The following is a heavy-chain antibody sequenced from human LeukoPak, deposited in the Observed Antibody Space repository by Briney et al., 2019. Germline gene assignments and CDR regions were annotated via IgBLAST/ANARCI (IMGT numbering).Heavy chain of an antibody. D-gene: IGHD6-13*01. Sequence: ASVKVSCEASGYTFTTYGINWVRQAPGQGLEWMGWINTNTGNPTYAQGFTGRFVFSLDTSVSTAYLQISSLKAEDTAVHYCARGGYSSSWYLVEYFQHWGQGTLVTVSS. CDR3: ARGGYSSSWYLVEYFQH. CDR1: GYTFTTYG. CDR2: INTNTGNP. V-gene: IGHV7-4-1*02. J-gene: IGHJ1*01.